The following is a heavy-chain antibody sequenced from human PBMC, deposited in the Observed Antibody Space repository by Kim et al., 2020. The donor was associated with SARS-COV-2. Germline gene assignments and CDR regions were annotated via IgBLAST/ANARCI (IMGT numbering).Heavy chain of an antibody. V-gene: IGHV1-46*01. CDR2: INPSGGST. J-gene: IGHJ3*02. D-gene: IGHD6-19*01. Sequence: ASVKVSCKASGYTFTSYYMHWVRQAPGQGLEWMGIINPSGGSTSYAQKFQGRVTMTRDTSTSTVYMELSSLRSEDTAVYYCASRPQGAVAGPGAFDIWGQGTMVTVSS. CDR3: ASRPQGAVAGPGAFDI. CDR1: GYTFTSYY.